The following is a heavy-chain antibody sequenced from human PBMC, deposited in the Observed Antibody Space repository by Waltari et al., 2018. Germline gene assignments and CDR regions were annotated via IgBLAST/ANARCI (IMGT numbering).Heavy chain of an antibody. CDR2: IYHSGST. Sequence: QVQLQESGPGLVKPSETLSLTCAVSGYSIISGYYWGWLRQPPGKGLEWIGSIYHSGSTYYNPSLKSRVTISVDTSKNQFSLKLSSVTAADTAVYYCARRGDDFWSGYYNVNWFDPWGQGTLVTVSS. D-gene: IGHD3-3*01. CDR1: GYSIISGYY. J-gene: IGHJ5*02. V-gene: IGHV4-38-2*01. CDR3: ARRGDDFWSGYYNVNWFDP.